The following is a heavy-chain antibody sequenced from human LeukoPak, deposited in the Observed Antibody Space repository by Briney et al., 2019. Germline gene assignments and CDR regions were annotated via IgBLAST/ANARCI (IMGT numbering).Heavy chain of an antibody. V-gene: IGHV3-30*04. J-gene: IGHJ4*02. D-gene: IGHD6-19*01. CDR2: VSFDGNSK. CDR3: ARDRHQWMDSTWQYCSDY. Sequence: GGSLRLSCEASGFTFNSYSMHWVRQAPGKGLEWVAVVSFDGNSKYYADSVKGRFTISRDNSKLYLQMNNLRAEDTAVYHCARDRHQWMDSTWQYCSDYWGQGILVTVSS. CDR1: GFTFNSYS.